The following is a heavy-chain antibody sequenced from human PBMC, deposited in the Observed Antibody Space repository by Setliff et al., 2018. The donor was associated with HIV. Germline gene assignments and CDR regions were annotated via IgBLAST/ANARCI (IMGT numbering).Heavy chain of an antibody. Sequence: SETLSLTCAVYGGSFSGYYWSWIRQPPGKGLEWIGEINHSGSTNYNPSLKSRVTISVDTSRNQFSLKLSSVTAADTAVYYCARPRGRSGWYHDAFDIWGQGTMVTV. CDR3: ARPRGRSGWYHDAFDI. CDR2: INHSGST. D-gene: IGHD6-19*01. J-gene: IGHJ3*02. V-gene: IGHV4-34*01. CDR1: GGSFSGYY.